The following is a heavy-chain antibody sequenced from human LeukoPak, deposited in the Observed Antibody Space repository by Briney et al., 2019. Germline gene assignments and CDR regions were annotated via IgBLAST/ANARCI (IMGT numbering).Heavy chain of an antibody. CDR1: GASISSGAYH. CDR2: SGTT. Sequence: SETLSLTCTVSGASISSGAYHWSWIRQAPGKGLEWIGHSGTTSYNPSLNGRVSISVDTSKNQFSLRLTSVTAADTAVYFCATYYGSRGGSGSWGQGTRVTVSS. J-gene: IGHJ5*02. D-gene: IGHD3-10*01. V-gene: IGHV4-30-4*01. CDR3: ATYYGSRGGSGS.